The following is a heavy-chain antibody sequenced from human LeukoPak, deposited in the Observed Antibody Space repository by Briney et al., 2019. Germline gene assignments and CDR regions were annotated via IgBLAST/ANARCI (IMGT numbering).Heavy chain of an antibody. J-gene: IGHJ4*02. D-gene: IGHD3-10*01. CDR2: IYYSGST. V-gene: IGHV4-59*12. Sequence: PSETLSLTCTVSGGSISSYYWSWIRQPPGKGLEWIGYIYYSGSTNYNPSLKSRVTISVDTSKNQFSLKLSSVTAADTAVYYCARGMVRGVTPFDYWGQGTLVTVSS. CDR3: ARGMVRGVTPFDY. CDR1: GGSISSYY.